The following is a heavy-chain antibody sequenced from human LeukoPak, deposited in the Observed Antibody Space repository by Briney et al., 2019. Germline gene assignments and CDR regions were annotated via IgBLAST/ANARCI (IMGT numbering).Heavy chain of an antibody. Sequence: ASVKVSCEASGYTFTSYSISWVRQAPGQGLEWMGWISAYNGNTNYAQKLQGRVTMTTDTSTSTAYMELRSLRSDDTAVYYCARVSRSSGYYSGKYFDYWGQGTLVTVSS. CDR1: GYTFTSYS. J-gene: IGHJ4*02. D-gene: IGHD3-22*01. CDR3: ARVSRSSGYYSGKYFDY. V-gene: IGHV1-18*01. CDR2: ISAYNGNT.